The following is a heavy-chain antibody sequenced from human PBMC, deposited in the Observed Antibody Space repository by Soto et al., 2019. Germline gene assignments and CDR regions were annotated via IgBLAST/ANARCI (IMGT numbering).Heavy chain of an antibody. CDR2: ISRDGRST. J-gene: IGHJ4*02. CDR1: GFTFSMHS. D-gene: IGHD2-21*02. CDR3: TRDGVVVVTAIIY. V-gene: IGHV3-64D*08. Sequence: GGSLRLSCSASGFTFSMHSMHWVRQTPGKALEYVSAISRDGRSTFYADSVKGRFTISRDNSKNTLYLRMNSLRSDDTAVYYCTRDGVVVVTAIIYWGQGTLVTVSS.